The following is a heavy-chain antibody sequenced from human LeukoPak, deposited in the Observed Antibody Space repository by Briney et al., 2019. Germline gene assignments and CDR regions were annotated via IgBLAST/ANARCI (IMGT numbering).Heavy chain of an antibody. CDR3: ASAPNENYFDF. Sequence: GGYLRLSCAASGFTFSSYWMSWVRQAPGKGLEWVANINQDGSAKDYGGSVEGRFTISRDNAKNSLYLQMNSLTAEDTAVYFCASAPNENYFDFWGQGTLVTVSS. CDR2: INQDGSAK. CDR1: GFTFSSYW. V-gene: IGHV3-7*01. J-gene: IGHJ4*02.